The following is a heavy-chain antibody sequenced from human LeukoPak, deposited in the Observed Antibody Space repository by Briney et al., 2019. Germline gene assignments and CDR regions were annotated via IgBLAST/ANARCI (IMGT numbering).Heavy chain of an antibody. Sequence: SETLSLTCTVSGGSISSYYWSWTRQPPGKGLEWIGYIYYSGSTNYNPSLTSRVTISVDTSKNQFSLKLSSVTAADTAVYYCARLSPHNYFDYWGQGTLVTVSS. V-gene: IGHV4-59*08. CDR1: GGSISSYY. J-gene: IGHJ4*02. CDR3: ARLSPHNYFDY. CDR2: IYYSGST.